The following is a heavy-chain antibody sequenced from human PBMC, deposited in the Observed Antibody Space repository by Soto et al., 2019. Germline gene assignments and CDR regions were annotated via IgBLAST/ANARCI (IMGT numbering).Heavy chain of an antibody. J-gene: IGHJ4*02. D-gene: IGHD5-18*01. CDR2: IYHSGST. CDR3: ARSVMDTAMVLFDY. CDR1: GGSISSGGYS. Sequence: LSLTCAVSGGSISSGGYSWSWIRQPPGKGLEWIGYIYHSGSTYYNPSLKSRVTISVDRSKNQFSLKLSSVTAADTAVYYCARSVMDTAMVLFDYWGQGTPVTVSS. V-gene: IGHV4-30-2*01.